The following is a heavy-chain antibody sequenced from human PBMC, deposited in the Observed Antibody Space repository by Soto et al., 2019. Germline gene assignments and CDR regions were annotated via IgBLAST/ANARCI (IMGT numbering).Heavy chain of an antibody. CDR3: AKVERTYSRGSKGYFDY. V-gene: IGHV3-23*01. CDR1: GFTFSSYA. J-gene: IGHJ4*02. D-gene: IGHD6-19*01. CDR2: ISGSGGST. Sequence: GGSLRLSCAASGFTFSSYAMSWVRQAPGRGLEWVSAISGSGGSTYYADSVKGRFTISRDNSKNTLYLQMNSLRAEDTAVYYCAKVERTYSRGSKGYFDYWGQGTLVTVSS.